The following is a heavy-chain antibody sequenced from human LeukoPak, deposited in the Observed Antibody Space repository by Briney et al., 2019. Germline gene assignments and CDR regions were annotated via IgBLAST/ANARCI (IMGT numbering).Heavy chain of an antibody. CDR2: INGDGSTT. J-gene: IGHJ4*02. Sequence: GGSLRLSCAASGFTFSSYWMHWVRQAPGKGPLWVSHINGDGSTTNYADSVKGRFTISRDNAKNTLYLQMNSLRAEDTGVYYCAEAASVRGVSYWGQGTLVTVSS. CDR1: GFTFSSYW. D-gene: IGHD3-10*01. V-gene: IGHV3-74*01. CDR3: AEAASVRGVSY.